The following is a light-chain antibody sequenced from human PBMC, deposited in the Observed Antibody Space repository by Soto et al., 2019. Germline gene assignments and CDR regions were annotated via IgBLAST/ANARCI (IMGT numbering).Light chain of an antibody. J-gene: IGKJ2*01. Sequence: IHMNNSPVTLSASETDRVTITCRASQSISSYLNWYQQKPGKAPKLLIYAASSLQSGVPSRFSGSGSGTDFTVTIFSLQPEDFATYYCQHSYSNRRPFGQRTMVDI. V-gene: IGKV1-39*01. CDR3: QHSYSNRRP. CDR2: AAS. CDR1: QSISSY.